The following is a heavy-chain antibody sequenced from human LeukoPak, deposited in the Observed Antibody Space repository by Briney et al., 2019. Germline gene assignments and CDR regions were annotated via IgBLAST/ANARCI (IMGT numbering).Heavy chain of an antibody. D-gene: IGHD6-13*01. Sequence: GGSLRLSCAASGFTVSTNYMSWVRQAPGKGLKWVAFIRYDGSNKYYADSVKGRFTISRDNSKNTLYLQMNSLRAEDTAVYYCAKVPPLAAAGQAVDYWGQGTLVTVSS. CDR1: GFTVSTNY. V-gene: IGHV3-30*02. J-gene: IGHJ4*02. CDR3: AKVPPLAAAGQAVDY. CDR2: IRYDGSNK.